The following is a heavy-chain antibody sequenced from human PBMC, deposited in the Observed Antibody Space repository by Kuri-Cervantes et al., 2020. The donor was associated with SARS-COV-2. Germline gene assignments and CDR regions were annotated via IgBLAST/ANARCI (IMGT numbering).Heavy chain of an antibody. CDR1: GYTFTSYA. Sequence: ASVKVSCKASGYTFTSYAMHWVRQAPGQRLEWMGWINAGNGNTKYSQKFQGRVTITRDTSASTAYMELSSLRSEDTAVYYCARERILPRRAFGYECDYWGQGTLVTVSS. V-gene: IGHV1-3*01. CDR3: ARERILPRRAFGYECDY. J-gene: IGHJ4*02. D-gene: IGHD5-12*01. CDR2: INAGNGNT.